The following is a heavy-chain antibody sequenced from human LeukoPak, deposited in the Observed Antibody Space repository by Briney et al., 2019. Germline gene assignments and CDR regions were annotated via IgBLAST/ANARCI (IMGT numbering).Heavy chain of an antibody. D-gene: IGHD4-17*01. CDR1: GFTFGDYR. J-gene: IGHJ4*02. CDR2: IRGKASGGTT. Sequence: GGSLRLSCTTSGFTFGDYRINWVRQAPGKGLEWVGVIRGKASGGTTDYAASVKGSFTISRDDSKSIAYLQMSSLKIEDTAVYYCSRDLGTTETGDDYWGRGTLVTVSS. CDR3: SRDLGTTETGDDY. V-gene: IGHV3-49*04.